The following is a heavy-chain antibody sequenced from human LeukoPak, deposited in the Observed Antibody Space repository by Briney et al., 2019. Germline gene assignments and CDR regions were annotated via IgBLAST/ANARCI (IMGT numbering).Heavy chain of an antibody. D-gene: IGHD3-10*01. CDR3: ARPHMVRGVIISDY. CDR2: IYYSGST. V-gene: IGHV4-30-4*01. CDR1: GGSISSGDYY. J-gene: IGHJ4*02. Sequence: SQTLSLTCTVSGGSISSGDYYWRWIRQPPGKGLEWIVYIYYSGSTYYNPSLKSRVTISVDTSKNQSSLKLSSVTAADTAVYYCARPHMVRGVIISDYWGQGTLVTVSS.